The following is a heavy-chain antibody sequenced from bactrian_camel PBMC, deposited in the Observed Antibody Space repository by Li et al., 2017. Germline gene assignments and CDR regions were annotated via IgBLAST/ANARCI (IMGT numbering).Heavy chain of an antibody. CDR2: IDNYSST. D-gene: IGHD6*01. Sequence: VQLVESGGGSVQAGGSLRLSCKVSGSTSIHYCMGWFRQAPGKEREGVASIDNYSSTYYADSVKGRFTISEDNFRRTVFLQMDDLKPDDTAMYFCAATVGGRCLEFAGMDYWGKGDPGHRL. CDR1: GSTSIHYC. V-gene: IGHV3S63*01. J-gene: IGHJ7*01.